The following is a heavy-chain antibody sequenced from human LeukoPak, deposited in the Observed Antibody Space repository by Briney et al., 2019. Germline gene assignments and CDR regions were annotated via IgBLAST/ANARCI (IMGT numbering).Heavy chain of an antibody. CDR3: ARDAYYDSTGLSAFDI. J-gene: IGHJ3*02. Sequence: GGSLRLSCAASGFTFSSYSMNWVRQAPGKGLDWVSLIYSGGSTYYADSAKGRFTISRDNSKNTLYLQMNSLRAEDTAVYYCARDAYYDSTGLSAFDIWGQGTMVTVSS. CDR1: GFTFSSYS. V-gene: IGHV3-66*01. D-gene: IGHD3-22*01. CDR2: IYSGGST.